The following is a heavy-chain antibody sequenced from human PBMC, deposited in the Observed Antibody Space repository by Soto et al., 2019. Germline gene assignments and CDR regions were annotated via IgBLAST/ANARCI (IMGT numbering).Heavy chain of an antibody. J-gene: IGHJ4*02. V-gene: IGHV4-59*01. Sequence: SETLSLTCTVSGGSISSYYWSWIRQPPGKGLEWIGYIYYSGSTNYNPSLKSRVTISVDTSKNQFSLKLSSVTAADTAVYYCAGRSRGYSGYDDYWGQGTLVTVSS. CDR3: AGRSRGYSGYDDY. CDR2: IYYSGST. D-gene: IGHD5-12*01. CDR1: GGSISSYY.